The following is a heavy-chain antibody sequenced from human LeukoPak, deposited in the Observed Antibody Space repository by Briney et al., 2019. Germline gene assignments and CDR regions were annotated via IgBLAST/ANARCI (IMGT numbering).Heavy chain of an antibody. Sequence: PSETLSLTCAASGYSISSGYYWGWFRHPPGKGLEWIGSIYHSGSTYYNPSLKSRVTISVDTSKNQFSLKLSSVTAADTAVYYCARQGGSSSPYYYYYMDVWGKGTTVTGSS. V-gene: IGHV4-38-2*01. D-gene: IGHD6-13*01. CDR2: IYHSGST. CDR3: ARQGGSSSPYYYYYMDV. CDR1: GYSISSGYY. J-gene: IGHJ6*03.